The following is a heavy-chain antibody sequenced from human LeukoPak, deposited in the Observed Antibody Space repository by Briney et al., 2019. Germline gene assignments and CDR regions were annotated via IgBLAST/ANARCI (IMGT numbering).Heavy chain of an antibody. V-gene: IGHV4-38-2*01. CDR3: ARLLSRSVNYFDY. D-gene: IGHD2-15*01. CDR2: IYHNGSS. Sequence: SETLSLTCAVSDYSITSGNYWGWIRQPPGEGLEWIATIYHNGSSYYNPSLKSRVTRSVDTSKNQFSLKLSSVTAADTAVYYCARLLSRSVNYFDYWGQGTLVTVSS. J-gene: IGHJ4*02. CDR1: DYSITSGNY.